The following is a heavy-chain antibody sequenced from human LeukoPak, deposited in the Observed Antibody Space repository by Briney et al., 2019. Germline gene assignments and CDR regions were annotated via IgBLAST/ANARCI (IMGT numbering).Heavy chain of an antibody. CDR1: GGTFSSYA. J-gene: IGHJ3*02. CDR3: ARRYCTNGVCYDDRGAFDI. Sequence: SVKVSCKASGGTFSSYAISWVRQAPGQGLEWMGGIIPIFGTANYAQKFRGRVTITADKSTRTAYMELSSLRSEDTAVYYCARRYCTNGVCYDDRGAFDIWGQGTMVTVSS. CDR2: IIPIFGTA. V-gene: IGHV1-69*06. D-gene: IGHD2-8*01.